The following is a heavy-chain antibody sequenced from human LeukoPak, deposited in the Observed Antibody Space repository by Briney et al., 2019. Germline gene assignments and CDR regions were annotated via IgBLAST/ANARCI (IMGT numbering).Heavy chain of an antibody. Sequence: GRSLRLSCAASGFTFSSYGMYWVRQAPGKGLEWVAVISYDGSNKYYADSVMGRFTISRDNSKNTLYLQMNSLRAEDTAVYYCAKVGQYCSSTSCHYYYGMDVWGQGTTVTVSS. CDR3: AKVGQYCSSTSCHYYYGMDV. CDR2: ISYDGSNK. CDR1: GFTFSSYG. V-gene: IGHV3-30*18. D-gene: IGHD2-2*01. J-gene: IGHJ6*02.